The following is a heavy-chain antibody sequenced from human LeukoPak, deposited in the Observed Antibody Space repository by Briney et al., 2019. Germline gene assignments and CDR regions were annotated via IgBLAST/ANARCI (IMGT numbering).Heavy chain of an antibody. CDR2: IRSKTDGGTT. CDR1: GLTFSNTW. V-gene: IGHV3-15*01. D-gene: IGHD3-10*01. Sequence: GGSLRLSCAASGLTFSNTWMTWVRQAPGKGLEWVGRIRSKTDGGTTDYTTPVKGRFTISRDDSKNTLYLQMNSLKTEDTAVYYCVGSFLGYWGQGTLVTVSS. J-gene: IGHJ4*02. CDR3: VGSFLGY.